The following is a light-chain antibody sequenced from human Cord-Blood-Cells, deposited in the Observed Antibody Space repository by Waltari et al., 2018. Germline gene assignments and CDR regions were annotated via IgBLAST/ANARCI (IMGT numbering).Light chain of an antibody. CDR3: QQRSNWPPYT. J-gene: IGKJ2*01. CDR2: DAS. V-gene: IGKV1-33*01. CDR1: QDISNY. Sequence: DIQMTHSPSSLSASVGDRVTITCQASQDISNYLNWYQQKPGKAPKLLIYDASNLETGVPSRFSGSGSGTDFTFTISSLQPEDIATYYCQQRSNWPPYTFGQGTKLEIK.